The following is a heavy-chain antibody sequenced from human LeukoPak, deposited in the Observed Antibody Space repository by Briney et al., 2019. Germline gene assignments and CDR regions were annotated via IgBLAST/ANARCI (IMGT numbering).Heavy chain of an antibody. Sequence: GGSLRLSCAASGFTFSDYYMSWIRQAPGKGLEWVSYISSSGSTIYYADSVKGRFTISRDNAKNSLYLQMNSLRAEDTAVYYCARESTVTQSDVFDIWGQGTMVTVSS. CDR2: ISSSGSTI. CDR3: ARESTVTQSDVFDI. J-gene: IGHJ3*02. CDR1: GFTFSDYY. V-gene: IGHV3-11*01. D-gene: IGHD4-17*01.